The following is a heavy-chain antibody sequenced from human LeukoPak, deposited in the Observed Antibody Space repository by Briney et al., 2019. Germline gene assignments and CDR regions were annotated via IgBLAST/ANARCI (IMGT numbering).Heavy chain of an antibody. Sequence: GGSLRLSCAASGFTFSSYAMSWVRQAPGKGLEWVSAISGSGGSTYYADSVKGRFTISRDNSENTLYLQMNSLRAEDTAVYYCAKGAARVVVAATDYWGQGTLVTVSS. CDR2: ISGSGGST. J-gene: IGHJ4*02. CDR3: AKGAARVVVAATDY. CDR1: GFTFSSYA. V-gene: IGHV3-23*01. D-gene: IGHD2-15*01.